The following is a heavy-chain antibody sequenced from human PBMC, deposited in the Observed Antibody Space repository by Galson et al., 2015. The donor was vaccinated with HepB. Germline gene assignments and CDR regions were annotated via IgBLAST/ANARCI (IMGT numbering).Heavy chain of an antibody. D-gene: IGHD5-12*01. CDR2: ISSNGGST. V-gene: IGHV3-64D*06. Sequence: SLRLSCAASGFTFSSYAMHWVRQAPGKGLEYVSAISSNGGSTYYADSVKGRFTISRDNSKNTLYLQMSSLRAEDTAVYYCVKRQGPPSGPHPSYAFDIWGQGTMVTVSS. CDR3: VKRQGPPSGPHPSYAFDI. CDR1: GFTFSSYA. J-gene: IGHJ3*02.